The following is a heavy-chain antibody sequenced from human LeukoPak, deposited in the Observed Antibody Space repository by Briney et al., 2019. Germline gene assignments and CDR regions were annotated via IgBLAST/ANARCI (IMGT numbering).Heavy chain of an antibody. CDR3: ASVVVVAATLNY. CDR2: IYYSGST. J-gene: IGHJ4*02. V-gene: IGHV4-39*01. CDR1: GGSISSSSYY. Sequence: SETLSLTCTVSGGSISSSSYYWGWIRQPPGKGLEWIGSIYYSGSTYYNPSLKSRVTISVDTSKNQFSLKLSSVTAADTAVYYCASVVVVAATLNYWGQGTLVTVSS. D-gene: IGHD2-15*01.